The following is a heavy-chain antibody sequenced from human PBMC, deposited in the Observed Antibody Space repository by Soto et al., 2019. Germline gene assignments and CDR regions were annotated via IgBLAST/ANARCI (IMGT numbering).Heavy chain of an antibody. CDR1: GFPFTDYY. Sequence: QVQLVESGGGLVKPGGSLRLSCAASGFPFTDYYMTWIRQAPGKGLQWVSYISSSSTYTNYADSVKGRFTISRDDAKNSLYLQMNSLRAEDTAVYYCARVTYDILTGYYSLMDYWGQGTLVTVSS. CDR2: ISSSSTYT. J-gene: IGHJ4*02. CDR3: ARVTYDILTGYYSLMDY. V-gene: IGHV3-11*05. D-gene: IGHD3-9*01.